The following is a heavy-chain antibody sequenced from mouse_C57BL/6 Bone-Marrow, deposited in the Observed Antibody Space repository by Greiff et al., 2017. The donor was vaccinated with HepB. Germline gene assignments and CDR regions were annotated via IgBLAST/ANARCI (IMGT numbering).Heavy chain of an antibody. J-gene: IGHJ1*03. CDR2: ISYSGST. D-gene: IGHD1-1*01. CDR3: ARDGPIYYGSSYWYFDV. CDR1: GYSITSGYD. Sequence: DVKLQESGPGMVKPSQSLSLTCTVTGYSITSGYDWHWIRHFPGNKLEWMGYISYSGSTNYNPSLKSRISITHDTSKNHFFLKLNSVTTEDTATYYCARDGPIYYGSSYWYFDVWGTGTTVTVSS. V-gene: IGHV3-1*01.